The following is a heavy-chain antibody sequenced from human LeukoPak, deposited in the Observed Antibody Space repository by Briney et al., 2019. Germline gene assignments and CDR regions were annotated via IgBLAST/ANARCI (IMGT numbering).Heavy chain of an antibody. Sequence: PSETLSLTCAVYGGSFSGYYWNWIRQSPGKGLEWIGEINHSGSTNSNPSLKSRVTILGDTSKNQFSLKLSSVTAADTAMYYCARGRAAAGYWGQGTLVTVSS. D-gene: IGHD6-13*01. CDR3: ARGRAAAGY. CDR2: INHSGST. V-gene: IGHV4-34*01. J-gene: IGHJ4*02. CDR1: GGSFSGYY.